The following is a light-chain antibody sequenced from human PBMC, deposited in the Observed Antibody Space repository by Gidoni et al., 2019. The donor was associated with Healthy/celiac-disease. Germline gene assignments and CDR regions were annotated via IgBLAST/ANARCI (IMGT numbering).Light chain of an antibody. Sequence: DIQMTQSPSSLSASVGDSVTITCRASQSISSYLNWYQQKPGKAPKLLIYAASSLQSGVPSRFSGSGSGTDFTLTISSLQPEDFATYYCQQSYSTSPFTFGPGTKVDIK. J-gene: IGKJ3*01. V-gene: IGKV1-39*01. CDR2: AAS. CDR3: QQSYSTSPFT. CDR1: QSISSY.